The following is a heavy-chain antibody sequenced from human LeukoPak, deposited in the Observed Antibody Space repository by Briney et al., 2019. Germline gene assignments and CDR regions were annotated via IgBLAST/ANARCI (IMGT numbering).Heavy chain of an antibody. CDR1: GGSISSCNW. J-gene: IGHJ3*02. Sequence: SETLSLTCAVSGGSISSCNWWSGVRQPPGKGLELVGEIYHSGSTNYNPSLKSRVTISVDKSKNQFSLKLSSVTAADTDVYYCARDGMTTDIPGAFDIWGQGTMVTVSS. CDR3: ARDGMTTDIPGAFDI. V-gene: IGHV4-4*02. CDR2: IYHSGST. D-gene: IGHD4-17*01.